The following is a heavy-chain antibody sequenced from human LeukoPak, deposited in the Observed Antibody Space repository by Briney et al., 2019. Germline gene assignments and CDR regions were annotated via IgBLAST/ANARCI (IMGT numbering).Heavy chain of an antibody. J-gene: IGHJ4*02. Sequence: PSETLSLTCTVSGYSISSGYYWGWIRQPPGKGLEWIGSIYHSGSTYYNPSLKSRVTISVDTSKNQFSLKLSSVTAADTAVYYCARDTVTWAFDYWGQGTLVTVSS. CDR3: ARDTVTWAFDY. CDR2: IYHSGST. D-gene: IGHD4-17*01. V-gene: IGHV4-38-2*02. CDR1: GYSISSGYY.